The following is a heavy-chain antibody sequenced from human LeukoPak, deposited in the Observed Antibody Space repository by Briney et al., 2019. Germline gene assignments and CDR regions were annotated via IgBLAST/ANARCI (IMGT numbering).Heavy chain of an antibody. CDR2: ISGSGGST. CDR3: ARDSGRYGYYMDV. Sequence: GGSLRLSCAASGFTFSSYGMSWVRQAPGKGLEWVSAISGSGGSTYYADSVKGRFTISRDNSKNTLYLQMNSLRVEDTAVYYCARDSGRYGYYMDVWGKGTTVTVSS. CDR1: GFTFSSYG. D-gene: IGHD1-26*01. V-gene: IGHV3-23*01. J-gene: IGHJ6*04.